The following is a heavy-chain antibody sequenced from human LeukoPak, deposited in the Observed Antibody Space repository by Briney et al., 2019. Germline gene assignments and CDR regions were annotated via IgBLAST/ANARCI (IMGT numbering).Heavy chain of an antibody. J-gene: IGHJ3*02. V-gene: IGHV3-53*01. CDR1: GFTVNSNY. Sequence: PGWSLRLSCAASGFTVNSNYMSWVRQAPGRGLEWVSVIYTGGSTYYADSVKGRFTISRDNSKNTLYLQMNSLRAEDTAVYYCARDLGRYDSNQGPLDAFNIWGQGTMVTVSS. CDR2: IYTGGST. D-gene: IGHD3-22*01. CDR3: ARDLGRYDSNQGPLDAFNI.